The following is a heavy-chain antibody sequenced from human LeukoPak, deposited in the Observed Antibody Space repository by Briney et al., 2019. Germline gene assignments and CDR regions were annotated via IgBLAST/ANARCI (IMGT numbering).Heavy chain of an antibody. CDR2: INHSGST. D-gene: IGHD6-13*01. J-gene: IGHJ2*01. Sequence: KPSETLSLTCAVYGGSFSGYYWSWIRQPPGKGLEWIGEINHSGSTNYNPSLKSRVTISVDSSKNQFSLKLTSVTAADTAVYYCARSLIRYSSRWYGWYFDLWGRGTLVTVSS. CDR3: ARSLIRYSSRWYGWYFDL. CDR1: GGSFSGYY. V-gene: IGHV4-34*01.